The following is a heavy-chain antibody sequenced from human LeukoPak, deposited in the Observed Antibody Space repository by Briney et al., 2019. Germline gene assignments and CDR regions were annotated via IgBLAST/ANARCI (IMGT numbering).Heavy chain of an antibody. Sequence: GGSLRLSCAASGFTFDDYAMHWVRQAPGKALEWVSGISWNSGSIGYADSVKGRFTISRDNAKNSLYLQMNSLRAEDTALYYCAGGGSSWSLDDPYWYFDLWGRGTLVTVSS. J-gene: IGHJ2*01. CDR3: AGGGSSWSLDDPYWYFDL. CDR2: ISWNSGSI. V-gene: IGHV3-9*01. D-gene: IGHD6-13*01. CDR1: GFTFDDYA.